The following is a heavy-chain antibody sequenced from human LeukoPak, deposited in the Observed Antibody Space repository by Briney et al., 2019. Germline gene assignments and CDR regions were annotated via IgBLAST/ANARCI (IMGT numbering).Heavy chain of an antibody. Sequence: SETLSLTCTVSGDSISTYYWSWIRQPPGKGLEWIGYIYYRVTSDYNPSLKSRVTMSVDMSTRQISLKLGSVTAADTAVYYCARAVGGDGSGSLWGPGTLVTVSS. D-gene: IGHD3-10*01. CDR1: GDSISTYY. CDR2: IYYRVTS. V-gene: IGHV4-59*01. CDR3: ARAVGGDGSGSL. J-gene: IGHJ4*02.